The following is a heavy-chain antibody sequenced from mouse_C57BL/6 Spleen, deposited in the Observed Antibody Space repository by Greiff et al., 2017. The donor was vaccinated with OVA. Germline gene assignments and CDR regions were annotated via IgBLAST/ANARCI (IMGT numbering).Heavy chain of an antibody. CDR2: IDPEAGET. J-gene: IGHJ3*01. Sequence: EVQLQESGAELVKPGASVKLSCTASGFNFKDYYMHWVKQRTEQGLEWIGRIDPEAGETKYAQKFKGKATITADKSSNTAYLQLSSLTSEDTAVLYCGTYGSRGLAYWGKGTLVTVSA. D-gene: IGHD1-1*01. V-gene: IGHV14-2*01. CDR3: GTYGSRGLAY. CDR1: GFNFKDYY.